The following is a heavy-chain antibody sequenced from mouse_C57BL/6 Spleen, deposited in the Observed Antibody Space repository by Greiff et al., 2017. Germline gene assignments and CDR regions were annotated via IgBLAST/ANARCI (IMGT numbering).Heavy chain of an antibody. D-gene: IGHD1-1*01. CDR2: IYPSDSET. Sequence: QVQLQQPGAELVRPGSSVKLSCKASGYTFTSYWLDWVKQRPGQGLEWIGNIYPSDSETHYNQKFKDNATLTVDKSSSTAYMQLSSLTSEDSAVYYCAMGYGSPAWFAYWGQGTLVTVSA. J-gene: IGHJ3*01. CDR1: GYTFTSYW. V-gene: IGHV1-61*01. CDR3: AMGYGSPAWFAY.